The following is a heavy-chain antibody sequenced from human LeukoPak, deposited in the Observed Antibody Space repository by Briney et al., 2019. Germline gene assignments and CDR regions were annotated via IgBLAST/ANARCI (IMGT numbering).Heavy chain of an antibody. CDR2: INTGGNS. CDR1: GDSIRNYY. CDR3: AREGGGPRWLDP. D-gene: IGHD6-25*01. Sequence: SETLSLTCTVSGDSIRNYYWSWIRQPAGKGLEWIGRINTGGNSNYNPSLGSRVTMSVDTSKNQFSLNLSSVTAADTAVYYCAREGGGPRWLDPWGQGPLVTVSS. V-gene: IGHV4-4*07. J-gene: IGHJ5*02.